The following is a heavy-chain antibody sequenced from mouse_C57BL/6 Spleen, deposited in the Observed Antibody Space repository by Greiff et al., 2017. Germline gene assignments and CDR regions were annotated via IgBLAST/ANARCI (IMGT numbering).Heavy chain of an antibody. J-gene: IGHJ2*01. CDR2: IYPGDGDT. CDR3: ARSGTNYFDY. CDR1: GYAFSSYW. Sequence: ESGAELVKPGASVKISCKASGYAFSSYWMNWVKQRPGKGLEWIGQIYPGDGDTNYNGKFKGKATLTADKSSSTAYMQLSSLTSEDSAVYFCARSGTNYFDYWGQGTTLTVSS. D-gene: IGHD4-1*01. V-gene: IGHV1-80*01.